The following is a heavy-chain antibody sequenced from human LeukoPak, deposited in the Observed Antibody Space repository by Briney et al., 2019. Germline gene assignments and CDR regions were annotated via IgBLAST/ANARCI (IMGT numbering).Heavy chain of an antibody. CDR1: GGTFSSYA. V-gene: IGHV1-46*01. J-gene: IGHJ4*02. CDR3: ARVGPLGIAVAGTVLPHFDY. CDR2: INPSGGST. D-gene: IGHD6-19*01. Sequence: ASVKVSCKASGGTFSSYAISWVRQAPGQGLEWMGIINPSGGSTSYAQKFQGRVTMTRDTSTSTVYMELSSLRSEDTAVYYCARVGPLGIAVAGTVLPHFDYWGQGTLVTVSS.